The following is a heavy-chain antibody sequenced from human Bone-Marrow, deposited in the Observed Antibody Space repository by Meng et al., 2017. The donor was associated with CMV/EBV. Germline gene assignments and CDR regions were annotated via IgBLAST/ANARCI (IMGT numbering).Heavy chain of an antibody. D-gene: IGHD3-3*01. V-gene: IGHV3-21*01. CDR1: GFTFSSYS. Sequence: GGSLRLSCAASGFTFSSYSMNWVRQAPGKGLEWVSSISSSSSYIYYADSVKGRFTISRDNAKNSLYLQMNSLRAEDTAVYYCAREHYDFWSGYYTYYYDGMDVWGQGTTVTVSS. J-gene: IGHJ6*02. CDR2: ISSSSSYI. CDR3: AREHYDFWSGYYTYYYDGMDV.